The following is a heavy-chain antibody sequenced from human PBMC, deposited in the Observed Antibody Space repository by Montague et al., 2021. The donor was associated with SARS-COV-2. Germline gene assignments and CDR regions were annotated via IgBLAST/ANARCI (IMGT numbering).Heavy chain of an antibody. J-gene: IGHJ4*02. CDR3: ARVFPRWLQFDPYFDY. D-gene: IGHD5-24*01. CDR2: IYYSGST. V-gene: IGHV4-59*01. Sequence: ETLSLTCTVSGGSISSYYWSWIRQPPGKGLEWIGYIYYSGSTNYNPSLKSRVTISVDASKNQFSLKLSSVTAADTAVYYCARVFPRWLQFDPYFDYWGQGTLVTVSS. CDR1: GGSISSYY.